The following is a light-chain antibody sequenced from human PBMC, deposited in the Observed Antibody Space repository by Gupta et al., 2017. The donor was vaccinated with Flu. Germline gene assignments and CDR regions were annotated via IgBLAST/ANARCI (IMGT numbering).Light chain of an antibody. CDR1: QSVSSN. Sequence: GERATLACRASQSVSSNLAWYQQKPGQAPRLLIYGASNRATGIPARFSGRGSGTEFTLTISSLQSEDFAVYYCQQYNNWPPHFGQGTKLEIK. CDR2: GAS. J-gene: IGKJ2*01. V-gene: IGKV3-15*01. CDR3: QQYNNWPPH.